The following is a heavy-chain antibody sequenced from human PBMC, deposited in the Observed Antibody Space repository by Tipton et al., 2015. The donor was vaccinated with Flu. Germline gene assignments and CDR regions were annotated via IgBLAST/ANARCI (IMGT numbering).Heavy chain of an antibody. Sequence: TLSLTCTVPGDSIKYYYWCWIRQSPGQGLEWIGYISDSGTTNYNPSLKSRVTISVDTSKNHFSLRLSPVTAADTAVYYCARARAPSYSYAMDVWGQGTTVTVSS. CDR1: GDSIKYYY. D-gene: IGHD2-15*01. V-gene: IGHV4-59*01. CDR3: ARARAPSYSYAMDV. J-gene: IGHJ6*02. CDR2: ISDSGTT.